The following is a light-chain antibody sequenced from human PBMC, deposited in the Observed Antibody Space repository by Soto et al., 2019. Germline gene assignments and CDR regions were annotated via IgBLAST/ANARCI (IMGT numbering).Light chain of an antibody. J-gene: IGKJ5*01. CDR2: GAS. V-gene: IGKV3-20*01. CDR1: QSVSSSY. Sequence: EIVLTQSAGTLSLSPGERATLSCRASQSVSSSYLAWYQQKPGQAPRLLIYGASSRATDIPDRFSGSGSGTDVTLTISRLEPEDFALYYCQQYGSSPRTFGQGTRLEIK. CDR3: QQYGSSPRT.